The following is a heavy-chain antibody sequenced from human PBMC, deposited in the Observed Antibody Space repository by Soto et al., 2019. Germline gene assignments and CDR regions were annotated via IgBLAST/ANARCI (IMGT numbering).Heavy chain of an antibody. CDR1: GGSLNSRSYY. Sequence: SATLSLTCTVSGGSLNSRSYYGGWMRQSPRKLLEWIGSIYYSGSTYYNPSLKSRVAMSVDTSKNQFSLKLRSVSAADTAVYYCARQRTSVVTQAYFDDWGQGSLVTVSS. D-gene: IGHD2-21*02. CDR2: IYYSGST. CDR3: ARQRTSVVTQAYFDD. J-gene: IGHJ4*02. V-gene: IGHV4-39*01.